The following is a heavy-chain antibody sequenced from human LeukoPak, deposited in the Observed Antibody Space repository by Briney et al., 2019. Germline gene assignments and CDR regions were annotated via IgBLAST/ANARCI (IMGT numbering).Heavy chain of an antibody. V-gene: IGHV6-1*01. Sequence: SQTLSLTCAISGDSVSNNDGAWNWIRQSPSRGLEWVGRTYYRSQWYNDYARSVMSRISVDPDTSKKQLSLQLRSVTPDDTAVYYCAGGYAFDVWGQGTTVIVSS. CDR3: AGGYAFDV. CDR1: GDSVSNNDGA. CDR2: TYYRSQWYN. J-gene: IGHJ3*01.